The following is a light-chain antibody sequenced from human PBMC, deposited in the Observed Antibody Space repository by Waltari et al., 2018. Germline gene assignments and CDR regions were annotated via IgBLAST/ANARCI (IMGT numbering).Light chain of an antibody. Sequence: SYELTQPPSVSVSPGQTARITCSGDALPKQYAYWYQQKPGQAPVLVIYKDSERPSGIPEGFSGSSSGTTVTLTISGVQAEDEADYYCQSADSSGTSRFGGGTKLTVL. CDR2: KDS. J-gene: IGLJ3*02. V-gene: IGLV3-25*03. CDR1: ALPKQY. CDR3: QSADSSGTSR.